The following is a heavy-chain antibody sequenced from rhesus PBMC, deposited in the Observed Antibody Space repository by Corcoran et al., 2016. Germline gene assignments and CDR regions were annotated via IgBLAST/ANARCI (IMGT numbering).Heavy chain of an antibody. CDR1: GYTFTDYY. D-gene: IGHD2-21*01. Sequence: QVQLVQSGAEVKKPGSSVKVSCKASGYTFTDYYMHWVRQAPRQGLEWMGWINPYNGKPKYAQKFQGRVTMTRDTSTSTAYMELSSLRSEDTAVYYCARGPGYCTGSGCYADWYFDLWGPGTPITISS. CDR3: ARGPGYCTGSGCYADWYFDL. V-gene: IGHV1S2*01. J-gene: IGHJ2*01. CDR2: INPYNGKP.